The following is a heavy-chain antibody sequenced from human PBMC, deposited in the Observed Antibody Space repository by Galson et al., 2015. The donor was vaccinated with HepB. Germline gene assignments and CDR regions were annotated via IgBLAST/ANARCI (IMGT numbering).Heavy chain of an antibody. Sequence: SLRLSCAASGFTFSSYAMHWVRQAPGKGLEWVAVISYDGSNKYYADSVKGRFTISRDNSKNTLYLQMNSLRAEDTAVYYCVNAGGSYPPDYYYYGMDVWGQGTTVTVSS. CDR1: GFTFSSYA. CDR2: ISYDGSNK. D-gene: IGHD1-26*01. J-gene: IGHJ6*02. CDR3: VNAGGSYPPDYYYYGMDV. V-gene: IGHV3-30-3*01.